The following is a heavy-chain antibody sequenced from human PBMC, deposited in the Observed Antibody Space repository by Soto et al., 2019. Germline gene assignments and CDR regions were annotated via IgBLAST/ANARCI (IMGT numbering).Heavy chain of an antibody. V-gene: IGHV3-7*01. CDR1: GFTFSSYW. CDR2: IKQDGSEE. J-gene: IGHJ6*02. Sequence: EVQLVESGGGLVQPGGSLRLSCVDSGFTFSSYWMSWVRQAPVKGLEWVGNIKQDGSEENYVDSLKGRFTISRDNAKNSMYLQMNSLRVEDTAVYYCARIAATGWGWDVWGQGTTVVVSS. CDR3: ARIAATGWGWDV. D-gene: IGHD6-13*01.